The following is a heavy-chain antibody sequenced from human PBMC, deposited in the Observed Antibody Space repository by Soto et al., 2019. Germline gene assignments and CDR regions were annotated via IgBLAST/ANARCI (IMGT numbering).Heavy chain of an antibody. CDR1: GFTFSSYA. J-gene: IGHJ6*02. V-gene: IGHV3-23*01. CDR2: ISGSGGST. CDR3: AKDSAPPDYYYYGMDV. Sequence: XVSLRLSCAASGFTFSSYAMSWVRQAPGKGLEWVSAISGSGGSTYYADSVKGRFTISRDNSKNTLYLQMKSLRAEDTAVYYCAKDSAPPDYYYYGMDVWGQGTTVTVSS.